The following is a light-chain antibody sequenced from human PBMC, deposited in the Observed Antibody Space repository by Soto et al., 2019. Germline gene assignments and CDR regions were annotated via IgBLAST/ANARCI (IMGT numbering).Light chain of an antibody. Sequence: EIVMTQSPATLSVSPGERATLSCRASQSVSSNLAWYQQKPGQAPRLLIYDASTRATGVPARFSGSGSGTEFTLTISSLQSEAFAVYYCQQYNNWPWTFGQGTKVYIK. CDR3: QQYNNWPWT. CDR2: DAS. CDR1: QSVSSN. J-gene: IGKJ1*01. V-gene: IGKV3-15*01.